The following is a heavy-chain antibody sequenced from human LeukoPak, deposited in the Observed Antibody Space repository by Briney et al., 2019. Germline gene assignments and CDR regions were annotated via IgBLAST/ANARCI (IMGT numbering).Heavy chain of an antibody. CDR2: IDNSGGT. Sequence: SETLSLTCTVSGGSICCDYWSWIRQPAGKGLEWIALIDNSGGTNYNPSLKGRATMSRDTSKNDFSLYLSSVTAADTAVYYCARLQNYAFSPWGQGILVTVSS. CDR1: GGSICCDY. D-gene: IGHD3-3*02. CDR3: ARLQNYAFSP. V-gene: IGHV4-4*07. J-gene: IGHJ5*02.